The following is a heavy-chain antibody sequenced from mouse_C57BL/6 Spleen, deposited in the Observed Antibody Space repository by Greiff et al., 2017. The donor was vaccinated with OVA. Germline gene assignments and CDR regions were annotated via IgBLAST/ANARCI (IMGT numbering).Heavy chain of an antibody. Sequence: VKLVESGPGLVQPSQSLSITCTVSGFSLTSYGVHWVRQSPGKGLEWLGVIWRGGSTDYNAAFMSRLSITKDNSKSQVFFKMNSLQADDTAIYYCAKNLGDGYFWFAYWGQGTLVTVSA. D-gene: IGHD2-3*01. CDR1: GFSLTSYG. CDR3: AKNLGDGYFWFAY. V-gene: IGHV2-5*01. CDR2: IWRGGST. J-gene: IGHJ3*01.